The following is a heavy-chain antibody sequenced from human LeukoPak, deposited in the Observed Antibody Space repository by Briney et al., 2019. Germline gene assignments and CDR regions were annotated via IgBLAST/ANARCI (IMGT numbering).Heavy chain of an antibody. CDR1: GFTFSTYW. V-gene: IGHV3-7*01. J-gene: IGHJ6*03. Sequence: PGGSLRLSCAASGFTFSTYWMSWVRQAPGKGLEWVANIKQDGSERNYVDSVKGRFTISRDNAKKSLYLQMNSLSAEDTAVYYCAREELGYCSSISCPDYYYYYMDVWGKGTTVTVSS. CDR2: IKQDGSER. D-gene: IGHD2-2*01. CDR3: AREELGYCSSISCPDYYYYYMDV.